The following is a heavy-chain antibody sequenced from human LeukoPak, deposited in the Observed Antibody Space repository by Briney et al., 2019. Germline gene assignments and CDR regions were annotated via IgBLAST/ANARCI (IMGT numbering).Heavy chain of an antibody. CDR1: GFAFGDYA. V-gene: IGHV3-49*01. D-gene: IGHD6-13*01. Sequence: GGSLRLSCTASGFAFGDYAMSWFRQAPGKGLEWVGFIGSKVYGGTTEYAASVKGRFTISRDGSKSIAYLQMNSLKTEDTAVYYCTSHPYSSTWYLPPWGQGTLVTVSS. CDR3: TSHPYSSTWYLPP. J-gene: IGHJ5*02. CDR2: IGSKVYGGTT.